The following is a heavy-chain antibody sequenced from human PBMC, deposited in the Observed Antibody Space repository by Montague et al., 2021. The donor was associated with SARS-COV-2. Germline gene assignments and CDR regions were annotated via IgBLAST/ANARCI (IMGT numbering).Heavy chain of an antibody. Sequence: SETLSPTCSFSGGSISTGSYYWGWIRQPPRKGLEWIGSIDYSGDTYYXSCVESRVTISVDTSKNQFSLRLSSVTAADTAVYYCVRGGDYTDYGRVDYWGQGTLVIVSS. V-gene: IGHV4-39*01. CDR1: GGSISTGSYY. CDR2: IDYSGDT. CDR3: VRGGDYTDYGRVDY. D-gene: IGHD4-11*01. J-gene: IGHJ4*02.